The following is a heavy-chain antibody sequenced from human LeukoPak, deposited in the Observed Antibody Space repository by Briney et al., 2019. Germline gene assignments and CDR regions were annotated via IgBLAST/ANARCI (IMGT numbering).Heavy chain of an antibody. J-gene: IGHJ4*02. CDR2: IYYSGST. Sequence: SETLSLTCTVSGGSVSSGSYYWSWIRQPPGKGLEWIRYIYYSGSTNYNPSLKSRVTISVDTSKNQFSLKLSSVTAADTAVYYCAREVRYFDWLATYDYWGQGTLVTVSS. CDR3: AREVRYFDWLATYDY. D-gene: IGHD3-9*01. CDR1: GGSVSSGSYY. V-gene: IGHV4-61*01.